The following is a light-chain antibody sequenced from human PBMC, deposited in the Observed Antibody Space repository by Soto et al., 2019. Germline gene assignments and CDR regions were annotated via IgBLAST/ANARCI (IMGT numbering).Light chain of an antibody. V-gene: IGKV3-15*01. CDR1: QSVSSN. CDR2: GAS. CDR3: QQYNTWPRT. J-gene: IGKJ1*01. Sequence: EIVMTQSPATLSVSPGERATLSCRASQSVSSNLAWYHQKPGQAPRLIIYGASTRATGIPARFSGSGSGTEFTLTISSLQSEDFAVYYCQQYNTWPRTFGQGTKVEIK.